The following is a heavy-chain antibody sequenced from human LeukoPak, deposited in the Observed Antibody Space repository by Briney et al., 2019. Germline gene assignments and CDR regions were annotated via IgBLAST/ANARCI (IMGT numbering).Heavy chain of an antibody. CDR2: MNPNSGNT. J-gene: IGHJ4*02. Sequence: GASVRVSCKASGYTFTSYDINWVRQATGQGLEWMGWMNPNSGNTGYAQKFQGRVTMTRSTSISTAYMELSSLRSEDTAVYYCARAVWFGEGYFGYWGQGTLVTVSS. V-gene: IGHV1-8*01. CDR1: GYTFTSYD. CDR3: ARAVWFGEGYFGY. D-gene: IGHD3-10*01.